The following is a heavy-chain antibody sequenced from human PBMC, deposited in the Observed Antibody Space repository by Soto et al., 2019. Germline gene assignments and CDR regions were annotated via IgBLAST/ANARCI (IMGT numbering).Heavy chain of an antibody. CDR3: AREWRGRNLDY. Sequence: GGSLRLSCAASGFSFSSYTVNWVRQAPGKGLEWVSSISSSSSNKGYGDSVKGRFTISRDNARNSLYLEMNSLRVDDTAVYYCAREWRGRNLDYWGQGVLVTVSS. CDR1: GFSFSSYT. V-gene: IGHV3-21*01. D-gene: IGHD1-1*01. CDR2: ISSSSSNK. J-gene: IGHJ4*02.